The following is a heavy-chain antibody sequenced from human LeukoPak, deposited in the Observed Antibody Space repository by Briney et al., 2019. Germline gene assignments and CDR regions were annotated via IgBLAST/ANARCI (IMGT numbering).Heavy chain of an antibody. CDR3: AKGSGKFGY. CDR1: GLNFDDSA. D-gene: IGHD3-22*01. J-gene: IGHJ4*02. V-gene: IGHV3-43*02. CDR2: ISADGGST. Sequence: PGGSLRLSCVASGLNFDDSAMHWVRQAPGKGLEWVSLISADGGSTFSADSVKGRFSISRDNSKNSLYLQMNSLRSEDTAMYYCAKGSGKFGYWGQGTLVAVSS.